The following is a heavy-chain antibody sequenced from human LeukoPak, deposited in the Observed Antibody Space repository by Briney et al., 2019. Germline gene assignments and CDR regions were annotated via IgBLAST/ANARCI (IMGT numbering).Heavy chain of an antibody. D-gene: IGHD4-23*01. CDR1: GFTFSDQY. CDR2: IYSGGST. CDR3: ARGDDYGGAWYYFDY. Sequence: PGGSLRLSCAASGFTFSDQYMDWVRQAPGKGLEWVSVIYSGGSTYYADSVKGRFTISRDNSKNTLFLQMNSLRAEDTAEYYCARGDDYGGAWYYFDYWGQGTLVTVSS. V-gene: IGHV3-53*01. J-gene: IGHJ4*02.